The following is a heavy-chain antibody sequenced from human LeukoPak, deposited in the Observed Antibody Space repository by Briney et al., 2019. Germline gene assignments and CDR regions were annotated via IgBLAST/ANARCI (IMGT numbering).Heavy chain of an antibody. Sequence: ASVKVSCKASGYTFTSYYMHWVRQAPGQGLEWMGIINPSGGSTSYAQKFQGRVTMTRDTSTSTVYMELSSLRSEDTAVYYCARAPSWEHIAADPYYYYMGVWGKGTTVTISS. CDR2: INPSGGST. V-gene: IGHV1-46*01. CDR3: ARAPSWEHIAADPYYYYMGV. CDR1: GYTFTSYY. J-gene: IGHJ6*03. D-gene: IGHD6-13*01.